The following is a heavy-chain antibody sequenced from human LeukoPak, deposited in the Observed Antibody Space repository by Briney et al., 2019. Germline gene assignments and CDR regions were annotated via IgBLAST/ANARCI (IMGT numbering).Heavy chain of an antibody. V-gene: IGHV4-38-2*01. J-gene: IGHJ4*02. Sequence: SETLSLTCDVSGYSTSSGHYWGWIRQSPGKGLEWIASMYKSGSTYFKSSLKSRVTISLDTPKNQFSLTLNSVTAADTAIHYCARHVYGRHQLQSYHFDYWGQGILVTVSS. D-gene: IGHD5-24*01. CDR3: ARHVYGRHQLQSYHFDY. CDR1: GYSTSSGHY. CDR2: MYKSGST.